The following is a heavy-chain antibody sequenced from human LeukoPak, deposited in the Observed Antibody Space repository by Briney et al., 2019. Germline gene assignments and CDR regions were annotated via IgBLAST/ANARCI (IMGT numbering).Heavy chain of an antibody. J-gene: IGHJ5*02. D-gene: IGHD5-12*01. CDR1: GGSFSGYY. CDR2: INHSGST. CDR3: AGHQWMYNWFDP. V-gene: IGHV4-34*01. Sequence: SETLSLTCAVYGGSFSGYYWSWIRQPPGKGLEWIGEINHSGSTNYNPSLKSRVTISVDTSKNQFSLKLSSVTAADTAVYYCAGHQWMYNWFDPWGQGTLVTVSS.